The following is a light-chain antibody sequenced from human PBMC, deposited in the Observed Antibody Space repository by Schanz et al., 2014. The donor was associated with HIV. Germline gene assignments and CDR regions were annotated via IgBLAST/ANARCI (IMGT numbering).Light chain of an antibody. Sequence: DIQMTQSPSTLSASVGDRVTITCRASQSISSWLAWYQQKPGKAPKLLIYRASTLQSGVPSRFSGSGSGTEFTLTISSLQSEDFAVYYCQQYNHWPPVTFGQGTKVEIK. J-gene: IGKJ1*01. V-gene: IGKV1-5*01. CDR1: QSISSW. CDR2: RAS. CDR3: QQYNHWPPVT.